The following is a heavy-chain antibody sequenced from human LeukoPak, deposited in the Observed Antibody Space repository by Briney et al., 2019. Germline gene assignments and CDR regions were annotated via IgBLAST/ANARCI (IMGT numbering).Heavy chain of an antibody. J-gene: IGHJ6*03. CDR1: GFTLRSYW. D-gene: IGHD6-19*01. CDR2: NNSDWSIT. CDR3: ARRSSSGWYPDYYYYYMDV. Sequence: GGSLRLSCAASGFTLRSYWMHWVRQAPGKGLVWVSRNNSDWSITNYAHSEKGRFTISRDNYKNTLYLKMNSLRGEDTAVYYCARRSSSGWYPDYYYYYMDVWGKGTPVTISS. V-gene: IGHV3-74*01.